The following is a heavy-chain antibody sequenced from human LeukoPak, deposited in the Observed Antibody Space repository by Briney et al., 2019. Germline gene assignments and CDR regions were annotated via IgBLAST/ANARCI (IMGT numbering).Heavy chain of an antibody. J-gene: IGHJ4*02. V-gene: IGHV4-61*02. CDR1: GGSIGSGLYY. CDR3: ARDGRGELRQFDY. D-gene: IGHD1-26*01. Sequence: KTSETLSLTCTVSGGSIGSGLYYWNWIRQPAGKGLEWIGRFYTTGSTNYNPSLKSRVTISVDTSKNQCSLRLSSVTAADTAVYYCARDGRGELRQFDYWGQGTLVTVSS. CDR2: FYTTGST.